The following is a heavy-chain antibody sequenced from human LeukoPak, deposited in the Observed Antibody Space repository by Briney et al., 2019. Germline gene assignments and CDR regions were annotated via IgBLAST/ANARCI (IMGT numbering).Heavy chain of an antibody. CDR2: VSGYTGNT. Sequence: GGSVKVSCKTSGYTFTTYGVSWVRQAPGQGLEWMGWVSGYTGNTNYAERFQGRVTMTTDTSTSTVYMELTSLRSDDTAVYYCARGEVSASLYYFDFWGQGTLVTVS. V-gene: IGHV1-18*01. J-gene: IGHJ4*02. CDR1: GYTFTTYG. CDR3: ARGEVSASLYYFDF. D-gene: IGHD2-2*01.